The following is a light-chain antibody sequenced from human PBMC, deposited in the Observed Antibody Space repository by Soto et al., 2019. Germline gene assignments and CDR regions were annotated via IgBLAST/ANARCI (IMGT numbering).Light chain of an antibody. J-gene: IGLJ1*01. Sequence: QSALTQPRSVSGSPGQSVTISCTGTSSDVGGYNYVSWYQQHPGKAPKLMIYDVSKRPSGVLDRFSGSKSGNTASLTISGLQAEDEADYYCCSYAGSYTHVFGTGTKLTVL. CDR1: SSDVGGYNY. CDR2: DVS. CDR3: CSYAGSYTHV. V-gene: IGLV2-11*01.